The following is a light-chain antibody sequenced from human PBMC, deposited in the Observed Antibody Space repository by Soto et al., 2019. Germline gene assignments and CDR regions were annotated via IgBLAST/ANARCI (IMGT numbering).Light chain of an antibody. J-gene: IGLJ2*01. CDR1: SSDVGSYNL. CDR2: EGS. V-gene: IGLV2-23*03. CDR3: FSYARSSPVVV. Sequence: QSVLTQPASVSGSPGQSITISCTGTSSDVGSYNLVSWYQQHPGKAPKLMIYEGSKRPSGVSNRFSGSKSGNTASLTISGLQAQDEADYYCFSYARSSPVVVFGRGIKLTVL.